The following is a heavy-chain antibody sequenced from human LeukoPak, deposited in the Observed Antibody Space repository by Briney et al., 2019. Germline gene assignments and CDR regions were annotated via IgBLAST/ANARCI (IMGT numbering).Heavy chain of an antibody. CDR1: GGSISSGSYY. Sequence: PSETLSLTCTVSGGSISSGSYYWSWIRQPAGKGLEWIGRIYTSGSTNYNPSLKSRVTISVDTSKNQFSLKLSSVTAADTAVYYCARGSNSWSNWFDPWGQGTLVTVSS. CDR2: IYTSGST. D-gene: IGHD6-13*01. V-gene: IGHV4-61*02. J-gene: IGHJ5*02. CDR3: ARGSNSWSNWFDP.